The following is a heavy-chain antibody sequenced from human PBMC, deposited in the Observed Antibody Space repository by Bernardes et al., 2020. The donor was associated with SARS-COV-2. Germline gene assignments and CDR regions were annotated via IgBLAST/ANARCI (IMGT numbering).Heavy chain of an antibody. J-gene: IGHJ4*02. Sequence: GGSLRLSCAASGFTFSDYYMSWIRQAPGKGLEWVSYISSSSSYTNYADSVKGRFTISRDNAKNSLYLQMNSLRAEDTAVYYCARGEYCSSTSCSVGFWGQGTLVTVSS. V-gene: IGHV3-11*05. CDR2: ISSSSSYT. CDR3: ARGEYCSSTSCSVGF. CDR1: GFTFSDYY. D-gene: IGHD2-2*01.